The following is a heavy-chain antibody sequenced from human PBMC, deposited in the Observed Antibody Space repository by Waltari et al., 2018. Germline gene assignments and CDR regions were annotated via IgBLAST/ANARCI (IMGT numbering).Heavy chain of an antibody. CDR3: ARDEPGGVATAPGY. CDR2: IIPIFGTA. Sequence: QVQLVQSGAEVQKPGSSVKVSCKASGGTLSSYAISWGRQAPGQGLEWMGVIIPIFGTANYAQKFQGRVTITTDESTSTAYMELSSLRSEDTAVYYCARDEPGGVATAPGYWGQGTLVTVSS. CDR1: GGTLSSYA. D-gene: IGHD5-12*01. V-gene: IGHV1-69*05. J-gene: IGHJ4*02.